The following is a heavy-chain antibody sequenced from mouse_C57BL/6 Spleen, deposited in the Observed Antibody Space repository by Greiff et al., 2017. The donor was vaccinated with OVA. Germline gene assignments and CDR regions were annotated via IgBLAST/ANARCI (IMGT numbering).Heavy chain of an antibody. CDR3: ARGDGYWGFAY. CDR1: GFSLTSYG. V-gene: IGHV2-2*01. Sequence: VQLKQSGPGLVQPSQSLSITCTVSGFSLTSYGVHWVRQSPGKGLEWLGVIWSGGSTDYNAAFISRLSISKDNSKSQVFFKMNSLQADDTAIYYCARGDGYWGFAYWGQGTLVTVSA. CDR2: IWSGGST. D-gene: IGHD2-3*01. J-gene: IGHJ3*01.